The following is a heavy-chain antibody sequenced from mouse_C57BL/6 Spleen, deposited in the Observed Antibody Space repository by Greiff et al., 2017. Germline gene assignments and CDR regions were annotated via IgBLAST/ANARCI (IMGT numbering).Heavy chain of an antibody. V-gene: IGHV5-16*01. CDR1: GFTFSDYY. D-gene: IGHD1-1*01. Sequence: EVKLMESEGGLVQPGSSMKLSCTASGFTFSDYYMAWVRQVPEKGLEWVANINYDGSSTYYLDSLKSRFIISRDNAKNILYLQMSSLKSEDTATYYCARDPHYGSSSLFDYWGQGTTLTVSS. CDR3: ARDPHYGSSSLFDY. J-gene: IGHJ2*01. CDR2: INYDGSST.